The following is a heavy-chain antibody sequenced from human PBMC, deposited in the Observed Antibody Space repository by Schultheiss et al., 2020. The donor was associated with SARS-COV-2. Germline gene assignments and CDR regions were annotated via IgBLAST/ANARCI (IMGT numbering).Heavy chain of an antibody. J-gene: IGHJ4*02. D-gene: IGHD2-21*02. Sequence: GSLRLSCAVYGGSISSYYWSWIRQPPGKGLEWIGEINHSGSTNYNPSLKSRVTISVDTSKNQFSLKLSSVTAADTAVYYCARVGAGLVVVTAPFDYWGQGTLVTVSS. CDR1: GGSISSYY. CDR3: ARVGAGLVVVTAPFDY. V-gene: IGHV4-34*01. CDR2: INHSGST.